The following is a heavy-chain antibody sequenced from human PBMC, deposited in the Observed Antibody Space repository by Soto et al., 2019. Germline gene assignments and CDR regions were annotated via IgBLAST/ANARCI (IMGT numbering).Heavy chain of an antibody. Sequence: SETLSLTCTVSGGSISSYYWTWFRQSPGKGLEWIGYIYYTGSTKYSPSLKSRVTISLGTSRNQFSLDLSSVTAADTAVYFCARGGTYGDYFDYWGQGTLVTVS. J-gene: IGHJ4*02. CDR2: IYYTGST. D-gene: IGHD4-17*01. V-gene: IGHV4-59*01. CDR3: ARGGTYGDYFDY. CDR1: GGSISSYY.